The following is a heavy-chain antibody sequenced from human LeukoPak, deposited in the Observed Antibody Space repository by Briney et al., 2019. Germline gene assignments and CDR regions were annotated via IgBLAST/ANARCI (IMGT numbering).Heavy chain of an antibody. Sequence: GGSLRLSCAASGFTFSSYSMNWVRQAPGKGLEWVSSISSSSSYIYYADSVKGRFTISRDNAKNSLYLQMNSLRAEDTAVYYCARVYYDLWSGSNYYYMDVWGKGTTVTVSS. D-gene: IGHD3-3*01. J-gene: IGHJ6*03. CDR1: GFTFSSYS. CDR2: ISSSSSYI. CDR3: ARVYYDLWSGSNYYYMDV. V-gene: IGHV3-21*01.